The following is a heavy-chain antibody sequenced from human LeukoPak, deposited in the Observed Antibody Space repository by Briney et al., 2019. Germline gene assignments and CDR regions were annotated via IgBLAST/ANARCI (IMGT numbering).Heavy chain of an antibody. J-gene: IGHJ4*02. CDR3: ARGSSDYAGSFDY. CDR2: IYHSGST. CDR1: GGSISSGGYS. D-gene: IGHD5-12*01. V-gene: IGHV4-30-2*01. Sequence: TLSLTCAVSGGSISSGGYSWSWIRQPPGKGLEWIGYIYHSGSTYYNPSLKSRVTISVDRSKNQFSLKLSSVTAADTAVYYCARGSSDYAGSFDYWGQGTLVTVSS.